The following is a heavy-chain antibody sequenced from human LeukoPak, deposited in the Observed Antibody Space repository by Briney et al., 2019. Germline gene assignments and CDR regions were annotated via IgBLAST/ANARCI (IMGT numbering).Heavy chain of an antibody. D-gene: IGHD3-10*01. CDR1: GFTFSSYA. CDR3: AKANTFYFASGTYWDA. V-gene: IGHV3-23*01. J-gene: IGHJ5*02. CDR2: ISATGGST. Sequence: GGSLRLSCAASGFTFSSYAMSWVRQAPGKGLEWVSGISATGGSTYYADSVKGRFTISRDNSKNTLYLQMNSLRAEDTAVYYCAKANTFYFASGTYWDAWGQGSLVTVSS.